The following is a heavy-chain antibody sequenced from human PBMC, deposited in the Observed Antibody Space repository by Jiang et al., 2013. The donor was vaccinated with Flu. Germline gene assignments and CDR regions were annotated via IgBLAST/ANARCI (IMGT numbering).Heavy chain of an antibody. J-gene: IGHJ3*02. CDR1: GYTFTFHA. Sequence: ELREPGASVKISCKTSGYTFTFHAIHWVRQAPGQRPEWMAWINTGNGDTKYSEKFQGRVTVTKDTSATTAYLELSSLRSEDTAVYYCARELGATMIVVVNDAFDIWGQGTMVTVSP. V-gene: IGHV1-3*04. CDR2: INTGNGDT. D-gene: IGHD3-22*01. CDR3: ARELGATMIVVVNDAFDI.